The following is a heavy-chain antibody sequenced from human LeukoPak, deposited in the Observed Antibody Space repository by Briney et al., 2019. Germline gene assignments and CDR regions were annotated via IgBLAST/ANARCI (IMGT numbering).Heavy chain of an antibody. J-gene: IGHJ4*02. CDR3: TTEEVDYDYVCGSYRYNYFDY. V-gene: IGHV3-15*01. CDR1: GFTFSNAW. Sequence: TGGSLRLSCAASGFTFSNAWMSWVRQAPGKGLEWVGRIKSKTDGGTTDYAAPVKGRFTISRDDSTNTLYLQMNSLKTEDTAVYYCTTEEVDYDYVCGSYRYNYFDYWGQGTLVTVSS. CDR2: IKSKTDGGTT. D-gene: IGHD3-16*02.